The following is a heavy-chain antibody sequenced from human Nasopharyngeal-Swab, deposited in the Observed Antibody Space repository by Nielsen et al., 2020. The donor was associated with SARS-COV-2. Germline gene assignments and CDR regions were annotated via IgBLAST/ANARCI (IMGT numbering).Heavy chain of an antibody. D-gene: IGHD2-15*01. CDR2: ISWNSGSI. CDR3: AKDGSVVAATGNYGMDV. CDR1: GFTFDDYA. J-gene: IGHJ6*02. V-gene: IGHV3-9*01. Sequence: GGSLRLSCAASGFTFDDYAMHWVRQAPGKGLAWVSGISWNSGSIGYADSVKGRFTISRDNAKNSLYLQMNSLRAEDTALYYCAKDGSVVAATGNYGMDVWGQGTTVTVSS.